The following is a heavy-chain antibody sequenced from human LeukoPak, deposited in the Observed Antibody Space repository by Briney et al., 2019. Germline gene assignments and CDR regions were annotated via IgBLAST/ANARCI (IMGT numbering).Heavy chain of an antibody. J-gene: IGHJ3*02. CDR2: ISGSGGST. CDR1: GFTFSSYA. Sequence: GRSLRLSCAASGFTFSSYAMSWVRQAPGKGLEWVSAISGSGGSTYYADSVKGRFTISRDNSKNTLYLQMNSLRAEDTAVYYCAKDALYSSSSEGALDIWGQGTMVTVSS. D-gene: IGHD6-6*01. CDR3: AKDALYSSSSEGALDI. V-gene: IGHV3-23*01.